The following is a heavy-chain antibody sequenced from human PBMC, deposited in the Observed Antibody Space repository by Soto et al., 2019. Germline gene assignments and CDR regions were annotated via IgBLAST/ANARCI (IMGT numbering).Heavy chain of an antibody. V-gene: IGHV3-74*01. CDR3: GTGGCDSPMAPGY. J-gene: IGHJ4*02. CDR2: INPDGSAT. CDR1: GFTFSSYW. D-gene: IGHD5-18*01. Sequence: PGGSLRLSCAASGFTFSSYWMHWVRQAPGKGLVWVSRINPDGSATNYADSVKGRFTISRDNAKNTLYLQMNSLRAEDTAVFYCGTGGCDSPMAPGYWGQGTLVTVSS.